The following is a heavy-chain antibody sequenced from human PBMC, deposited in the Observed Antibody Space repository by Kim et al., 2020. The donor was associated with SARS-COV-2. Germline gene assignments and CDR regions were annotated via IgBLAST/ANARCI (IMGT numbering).Heavy chain of an antibody. CDR3: ARRYYDSSGFEYFDY. D-gene: IGHD3-22*01. V-gene: IGHV5-51*01. Sequence: SPSFQGQVTISAEKSINTAYLQWSSLRASDTAMYYCARRYYDSSGFEYFDYWGQGTLVTVSS. J-gene: IGHJ4*02.